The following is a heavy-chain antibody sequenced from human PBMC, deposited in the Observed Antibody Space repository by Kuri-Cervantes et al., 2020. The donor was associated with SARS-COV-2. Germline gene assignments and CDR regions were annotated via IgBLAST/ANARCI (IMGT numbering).Heavy chain of an antibody. V-gene: IGHV3-48*02. CDR2: ISSSSSTI. D-gene: IGHD3-9*01. J-gene: IGHJ4*02. CDR1: GFTFSSYS. Sequence: GESLKISCAASGFTFSSYSMNWVRQAPEKGLEWVSYISSSSSTIYYADSVKGRFTISRDNAKNSLYLQMNSLRDEDTAVYYCARTYYDILTGYCPFDYWGQGTLVTVSS. CDR3: ARTYYDILTGYCPFDY.